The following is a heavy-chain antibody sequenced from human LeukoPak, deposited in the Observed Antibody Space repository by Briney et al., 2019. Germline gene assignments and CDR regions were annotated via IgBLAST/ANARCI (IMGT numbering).Heavy chain of an antibody. CDR3: ATAVTDY. J-gene: IGHJ4*02. Sequence: GGSLRLSCTASGFTFDDYAMHWVRQAPGKGLEWVSLISGDGGSTYYADSVKGRFTISRDNSKNSLYLQMNSLRTEDTALYYCATAVTDYWGQGTLVTVSS. CDR1: GFTFDDYA. CDR2: ISGDGGST. V-gene: IGHV3-43*02.